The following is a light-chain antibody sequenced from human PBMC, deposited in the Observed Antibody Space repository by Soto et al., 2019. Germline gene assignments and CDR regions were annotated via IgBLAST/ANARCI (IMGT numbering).Light chain of an antibody. J-gene: IGKJ5*01. CDR1: QSISNY. CDR3: QQTYSTPIT. CDR2: AAS. V-gene: IGKV1-39*01. Sequence: DIQMTQSPSSLSAAEGYIVTISFWASQSISNYLNWYQQRPGKAPKLLIYAASSLQSGVPSRFSGSGSGTDFTLTISSLQPEDFVTYYCQQTYSTPITFGQGTRQEIK.